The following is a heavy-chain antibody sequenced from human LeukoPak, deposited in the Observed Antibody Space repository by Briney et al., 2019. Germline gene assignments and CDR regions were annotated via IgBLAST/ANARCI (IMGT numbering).Heavy chain of an antibody. CDR3: VRLRRNSDRSGYHYFYNY. V-gene: IGHV3-21*01. CDR1: GFTFSNYS. D-gene: IGHD3-22*01. Sequence: PGGSLTLSCAASGFTFSNYSINWVRQAPGKGLEWVSSINPVRISIYYADAVKGRFTISRDNAKSSLYLQMNSLRAEDTARYYCVRLRRNSDRSGYHYFYNYWGQGIQVTVSS. J-gene: IGHJ4*02. CDR2: INPVRISI.